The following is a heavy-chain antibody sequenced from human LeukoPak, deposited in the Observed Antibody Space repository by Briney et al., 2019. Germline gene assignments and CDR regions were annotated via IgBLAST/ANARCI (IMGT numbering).Heavy chain of an antibody. J-gene: IGHJ6*03. CDR2: ISSSSSYI. CDR3: AKDHVTGYSSSWYRTRYYYYYMDV. V-gene: IGHV3-21*01. CDR1: GFTFSSYS. D-gene: IGHD6-13*01. Sequence: GGSLRLSCAASGFTFSSYSMNWVRQAPGKGLEWVSSISSSSSYIYYADSVKGRFTISRDNSKNTLYLQMNSLRAEDTAVYYCAKDHVTGYSSSWYRTRYYYYYMDVWGKGTTVTISS.